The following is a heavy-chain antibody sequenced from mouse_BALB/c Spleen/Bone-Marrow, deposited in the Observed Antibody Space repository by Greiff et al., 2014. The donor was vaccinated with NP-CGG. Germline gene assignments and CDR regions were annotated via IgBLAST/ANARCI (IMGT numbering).Heavy chain of an antibody. CDR2: ILPGSGST. V-gene: IGHV1-9*01. J-gene: IGHJ3*01. Sequence: QVQLQQSGAELMKPGASVKISCKATGYTFSSYWIEWVKQRPGHGLEWIGEILPGSGSTNYNERFKGKATFTADTPSNTAYMQLSSLTSEDSVVYYCARELGLRLAYWGQGTLVTVSA. CDR3: ARELGLRLAY. D-gene: IGHD3-1*01. CDR1: GYTFSSYW.